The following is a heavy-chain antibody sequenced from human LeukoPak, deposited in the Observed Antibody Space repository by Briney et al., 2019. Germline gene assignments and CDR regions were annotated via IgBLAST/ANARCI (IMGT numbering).Heavy chain of an antibody. CDR1: EYSFPNYC. CDR2: IYPDDSDT. CDR3: AIGRGGQQLGDY. D-gene: IGHD6-13*01. V-gene: IGHV5-51*01. Sequence: GESLKISCKHSEYSFPNYCIGWVRQLPGKGLEWMGIIYPDDSDTRYSPSFQGQVTISADKSISTAFLQWSSLKASDTAMYYCAIGRGGQQLGDYWGQGTLVTVSS. J-gene: IGHJ4*02.